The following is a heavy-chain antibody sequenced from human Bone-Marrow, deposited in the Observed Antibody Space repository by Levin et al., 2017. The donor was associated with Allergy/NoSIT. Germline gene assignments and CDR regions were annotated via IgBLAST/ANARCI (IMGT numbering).Heavy chain of an antibody. CDR2: ITSSGDST. D-gene: IGHD3-22*01. CDR3: ARDPARGYYDSSGYSGDH. V-gene: IGHV3-48*02. CDR1: GFTFRHYT. J-gene: IGHJ4*02. Sequence: PSETLPLTCAASGFTFRHYTMNWVRQAPGKGLEWVSCITSSGDSTYYADSVKGRFTISRDNAKNSLYLQLNRLRDEDTAMYYCARDPARGYYDSSGYSGDHWGQGTLVTVSS.